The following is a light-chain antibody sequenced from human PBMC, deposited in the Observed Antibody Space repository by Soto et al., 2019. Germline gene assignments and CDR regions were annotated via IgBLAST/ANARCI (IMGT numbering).Light chain of an antibody. CDR1: QGISSY. Sequence: AIRMTQSPSSLSASTGDRVTITCRTSQGISSYVAWYQQKTGKAPELLIYAASSLQSGVPSRFSGSGSGTDFSLTISSLQSEDFATYYCQQYYSSRTFGQGTKVEIK. CDR2: AAS. V-gene: IGKV1-8*01. CDR3: QQYYSSRT. J-gene: IGKJ1*01.